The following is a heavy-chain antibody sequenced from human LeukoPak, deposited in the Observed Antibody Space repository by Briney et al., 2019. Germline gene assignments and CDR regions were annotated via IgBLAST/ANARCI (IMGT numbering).Heavy chain of an antibody. CDR1: GGTFSSYA. J-gene: IGHJ5*02. V-gene: IGHV1-69*05. CDR2: IIPIFGTA. CDR3: ARDSLTGTTDSGFNWFDP. Sequence: SVKVSCKASGGTFSSYAISWVRQAPGQGLEWMGGIIPIFGTANYAQKFQGRVTITTDESTSTAYMELSSLRSEDTAVYYCARDSLTGTTDSGFNWFDPWGQGTLVTVSS. D-gene: IGHD1-7*01.